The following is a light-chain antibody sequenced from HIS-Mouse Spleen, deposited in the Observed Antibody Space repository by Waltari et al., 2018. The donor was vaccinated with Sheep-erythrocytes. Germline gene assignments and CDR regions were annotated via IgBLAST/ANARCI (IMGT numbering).Light chain of an antibody. CDR2: KDS. CDR3: YSAADNNWV. J-gene: IGLJ3*02. V-gene: IGLV3-27*01. CDR1: VLAKKY. Sequence: SYELTQPSSVSVSPGQTARITCSGDVLAKKYARWFQQKPGQAPVLVIYKDSERPSGIPARFSGSISGTTVTFTISGAQVEDEADYYCYSAADNNWVFGGGTKLTVL.